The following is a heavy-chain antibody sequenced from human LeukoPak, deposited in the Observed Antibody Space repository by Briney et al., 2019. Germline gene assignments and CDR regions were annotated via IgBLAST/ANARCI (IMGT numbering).Heavy chain of an antibody. Sequence: GGSLRLSCAASGFTFSSYSMNWVRQAPGKGLEWVSYISSSSSTIYYADSVKGRFTISRDDAKNSLYLQMNSLRAEDTAVYYCARGVVGATDYFDYWGQGTLVTVSS. D-gene: IGHD1-26*01. CDR1: GFTFSSYS. CDR3: ARGVVGATDYFDY. CDR2: ISSSSSTI. V-gene: IGHV3-48*01. J-gene: IGHJ4*02.